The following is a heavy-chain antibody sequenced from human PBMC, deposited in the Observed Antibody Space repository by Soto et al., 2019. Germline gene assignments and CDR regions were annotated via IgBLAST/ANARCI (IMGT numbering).Heavy chain of an antibody. CDR3: ARHRIRNYDFESDIHIDY. J-gene: IGHJ4*02. CDR1: GGSISSSSYY. Sequence: SETLSLTCTVSGGSISSSSYYWGWIRQPPGKGLEWIGSIYYSGSTYYNPSLKSRVTISVDTSKNQFSLKLSSVTAADTAVYYCARHRIRNYDFESDIHIDYWGQGTLVTVSS. D-gene: IGHD4-4*01. CDR2: IYYSGST. V-gene: IGHV4-39*01.